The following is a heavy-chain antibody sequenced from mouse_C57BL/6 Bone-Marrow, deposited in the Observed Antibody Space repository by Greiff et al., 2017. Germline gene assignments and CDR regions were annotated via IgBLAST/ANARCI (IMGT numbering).Heavy chain of an antibody. V-gene: IGHV1-9*01. CDR1: GYTFTGYW. J-gene: IGHJ3*01. CDR2: ILPGSGSN. CDR3: AISLFAY. Sequence: VQLQQSGAELMKPGASVKLSCKATGYTFTGYWIEWVKQRPGHGLEWIGEILPGSGSNNYNDKVKGKATFTANTSSNSAYMQLSSLTTEDSAIYYCAISLFAYWGQGSLVTVSA.